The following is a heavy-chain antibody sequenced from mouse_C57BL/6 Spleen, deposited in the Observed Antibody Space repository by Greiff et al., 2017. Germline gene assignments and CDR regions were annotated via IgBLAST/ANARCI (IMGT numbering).Heavy chain of an antibody. CDR1: GYTFTSYT. V-gene: IGHV1-4*01. CDR3: ARSANWDEDY. Sequence: QVHVKQSGAELARPGASVKMSCKASGYTFTSYTMHWVKQRPGQGLEWIGYINPSSGYTKYNQKFKDKATLTADKSSSTAYMQLSSLTSEDSAVYYCARSANWDEDYWGQGTTLTVSS. J-gene: IGHJ2*01. D-gene: IGHD4-1*01. CDR2: INPSSGYT.